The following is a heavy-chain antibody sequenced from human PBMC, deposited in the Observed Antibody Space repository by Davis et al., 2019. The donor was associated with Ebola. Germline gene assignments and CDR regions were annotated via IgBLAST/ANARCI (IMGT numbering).Heavy chain of an antibody. CDR2: ISSSSSYI. V-gene: IGHV3-21*01. CDR3: ARDVELRGAYYYYGMDV. J-gene: IGHJ6*02. D-gene: IGHD1-7*01. CDR1: GFTFSSYS. Sequence: PGGSLRLSCAASGFTFSSYSMNWVRQAPGKGLEWVSSISSSSSYIYYADSVKGRFTISRDNAKNSLYLQMNSLRAEDTAVYYCARDVELRGAYYYYGMDVWGQGTTVTVSS.